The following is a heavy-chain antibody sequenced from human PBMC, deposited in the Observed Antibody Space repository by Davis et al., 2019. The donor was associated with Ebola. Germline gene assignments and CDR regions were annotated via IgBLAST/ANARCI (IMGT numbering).Heavy chain of an antibody. V-gene: IGHV4-34*01. Sequence: PSETLSLTCAVYGGSFSGYYWSWIRQPPGKGLEWIGEINHSGSTNYNPSLKSRVTISVDTSKNQFSLKLSSVTAADTAVYYCARGSTTHIAVAGTGYYYGMDVWGQGTTVTVSS. D-gene: IGHD6-19*01. J-gene: IGHJ6*02. CDR1: GGSFSGYY. CDR2: INHSGST. CDR3: ARGSTTHIAVAGTGYYYGMDV.